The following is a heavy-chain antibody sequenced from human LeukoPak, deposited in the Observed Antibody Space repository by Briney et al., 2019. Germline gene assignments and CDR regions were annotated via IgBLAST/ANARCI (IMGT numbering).Heavy chain of an antibody. Sequence: GASVKVSCQASGFTFTNYFMHWVRQAPGQGLEWMGIINPSGGSTTYAQKFQGRVTMTTDTSTSTVYMDLSSLRSEDTAVYYCAREVPNSEGYNSWGQGTLVTVSS. V-gene: IGHV1-46*01. D-gene: IGHD1-26*01. CDR1: GFTFTNYF. CDR3: AREVPNSEGYNS. J-gene: IGHJ4*02. CDR2: INPSGGST.